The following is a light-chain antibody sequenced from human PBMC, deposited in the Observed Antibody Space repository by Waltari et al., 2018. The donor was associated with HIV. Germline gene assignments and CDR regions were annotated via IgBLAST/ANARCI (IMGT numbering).Light chain of an antibody. CDR2: SND. J-gene: IGLJ1*01. Sequence: QSVLSQPPSMSGAPGQRVTLPCSGNTSTIGANYVYWFQHGPDAAPKLFIFSNDRRPSGVPGRVSGSKAGTSAYLAISGLRPEDEADYYCATWDDNLNTYVFGPGTRLSVL. CDR3: ATWDDNLNTYV. CDR1: TSTIGANY. V-gene: IGLV1-47*01.